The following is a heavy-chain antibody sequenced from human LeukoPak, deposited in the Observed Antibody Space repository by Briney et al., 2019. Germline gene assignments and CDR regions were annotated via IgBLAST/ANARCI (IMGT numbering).Heavy chain of an antibody. D-gene: IGHD2-2*01. CDR3: ASRVPVQLLYNWFDP. V-gene: IGHV4-34*01. Sequence: SETLSLTCTVYGGSFSGYYWSWIRQPPGKGLEWIGEINHSGSTNYNPSLKSRVTISVDTSKNQFSLKLSSATAADTAVYYWASRVPVQLLYNWFDPWGQGTLVTVSS. CDR2: INHSGST. J-gene: IGHJ5*02. CDR1: GGSFSGYY.